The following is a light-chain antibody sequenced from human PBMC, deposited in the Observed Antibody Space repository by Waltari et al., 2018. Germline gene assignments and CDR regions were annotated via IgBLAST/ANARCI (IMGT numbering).Light chain of an antibody. CDR2: WAS. V-gene: IGKV4-1*01. J-gene: IGKJ2*01. Sequence: DLMITQSPDSLAVSLGEMATITCKSSQSILFTSKNKNYLAWYQQRPGQPPKLLIYWASTRESGVPDRFSGSGSGTDFTLTISSLQTEDVAVYYCQQYYSTPYTFGQGTKLEI. CDR3: QQYYSTPYT. CDR1: QSILFTSKNKNY.